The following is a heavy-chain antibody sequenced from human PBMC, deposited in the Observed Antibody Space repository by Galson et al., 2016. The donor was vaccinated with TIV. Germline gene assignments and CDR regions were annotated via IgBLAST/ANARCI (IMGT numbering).Heavy chain of an antibody. CDR1: GGTFSTYV. J-gene: IGHJ6*02. Sequence: SVKVSCKASGGTFSTYVFSWVRQAPGQGLEWMGGIIPLFGTTNYAQRFQGRVTITADESTSIAYMELSSLRSEDTALYYCARDRNTALDTYHYYYGMDVWGQGTTVTVSS. CDR2: IIPLFGTT. CDR3: ARDRNTALDTYHYYYGMDV. V-gene: IGHV1-69*13. D-gene: IGHD5-18*01.